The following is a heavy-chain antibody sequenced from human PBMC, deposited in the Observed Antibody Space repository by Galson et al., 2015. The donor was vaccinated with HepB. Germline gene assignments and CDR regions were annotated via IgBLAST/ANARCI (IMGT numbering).Heavy chain of an antibody. V-gene: IGHV4-34*01. D-gene: IGHD2-2*01. CDR1: GDSLRSYY. CDR2: IDHPGRT. Sequence: SETLSLTCAVYGDSLRSYYWSWVRQPPGKGLEWIGEIDHPGRTKYSPSQKSRVTISVDTSKNQFSLKVHSATAADTAVYFCARPIYCSSTTCTGPLQIWGQGTLVIVSS. J-gene: IGHJ1*01. CDR3: ARPIYCSSTTCTGPLQI.